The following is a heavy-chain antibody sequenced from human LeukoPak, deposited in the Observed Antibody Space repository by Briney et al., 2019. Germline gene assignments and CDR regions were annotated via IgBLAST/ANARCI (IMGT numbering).Heavy chain of an antibody. Sequence: PGGSLRLSCTVSGFTVSSNSMSWVRQAPGKGLEWVLFIYSGGNTHYSDSVKGRFTISRDNAKNSLYLQMNSLRPEDTALYYCAREGGSDWYSGWFDPWGQGTLVTVSS. CDR3: AREGGSDWYSGWFDP. D-gene: IGHD6-19*01. J-gene: IGHJ5*02. CDR2: IYSGGNT. V-gene: IGHV3-53*01. CDR1: GFTVSSNS.